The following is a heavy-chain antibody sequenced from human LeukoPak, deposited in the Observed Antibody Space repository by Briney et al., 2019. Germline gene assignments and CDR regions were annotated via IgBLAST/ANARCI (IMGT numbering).Heavy chain of an antibody. J-gene: IGHJ3*02. CDR3: AKKFRGGIRAFDI. Sequence: QPGGSLRLSCAASGFTFSSYAMSWLRQAPGKGLEGVSDISGSGGSTYDADSVKGRFTIGRDNSKNTLYLQMNSLRAEDTAVYYCAKKFRGGIRAFDIGCQGTMVIVTA. CDR2: ISGSGGST. CDR1: GFTFSSYA. D-gene: IGHD1-14*01. V-gene: IGHV3-23*01.